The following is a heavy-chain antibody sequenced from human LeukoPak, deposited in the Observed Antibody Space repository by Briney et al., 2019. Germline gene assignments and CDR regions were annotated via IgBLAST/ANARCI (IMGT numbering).Heavy chain of an antibody. D-gene: IGHD6-19*01. V-gene: IGHV1-46*01. CDR1: GYTFINNW. Sequence: ASVKVSCKASGYTFINNWMHWVRQAPGQGLEWIGLINPTGTGTLYAQKFQGRVTMTRDMSTSTDYMELSRLTSDDTAVYYCARGKGAISGWRISPFDYWGQGTLVTVSS. CDR2: INPTGTGT. J-gene: IGHJ4*02. CDR3: ARGKGAISGWRISPFDY.